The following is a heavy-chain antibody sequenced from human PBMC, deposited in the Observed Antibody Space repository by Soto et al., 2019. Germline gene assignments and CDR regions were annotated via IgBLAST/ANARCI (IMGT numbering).Heavy chain of an antibody. Sequence: GGALRRSCSASGFTFSSYAMHWVRQAPGKGLEYVSAISSNGGSTYYADSVKGRFTISRDNSKNTLYLQMSSLRAEDTAVYYCGYSGYDRDRSYFDYWGQGNLVTVSS. CDR2: ISSNGGST. CDR3: GYSGYDRDRSYFDY. J-gene: IGHJ4*02. D-gene: IGHD5-12*01. V-gene: IGHV3-64D*06. CDR1: GFTFSSYA.